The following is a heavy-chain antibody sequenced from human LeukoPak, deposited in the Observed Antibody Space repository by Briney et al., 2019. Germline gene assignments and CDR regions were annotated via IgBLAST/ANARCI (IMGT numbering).Heavy chain of an antibody. J-gene: IGHJ4*02. V-gene: IGHV1-69*05. Sequence: SVKVSCKASGSTFSSYAISWVRQAPGQGLEWMGGIIPIFGTANYAQKFQGRVTITTDESTSTAYMELSSLRSEDTAVYYCASGREKYSSSIYYFDYWGQGTLVTVSS. CDR1: GSTFSSYA. D-gene: IGHD6-6*01. CDR3: ASGREKYSSSIYYFDY. CDR2: IIPIFGTA.